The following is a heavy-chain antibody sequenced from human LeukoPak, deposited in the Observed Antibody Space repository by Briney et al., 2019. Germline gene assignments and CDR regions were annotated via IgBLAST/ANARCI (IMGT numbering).Heavy chain of an antibody. CDR3: AKIYDFWSDPDAFDI. V-gene: IGHV3-43*01. CDR1: GFTFDDYT. Sequence: GGSLRLSCAASGFTFDDYTMHWVRQAPGKGLEWVSLISWDGGSTYYADSVKGRFTISRDNSKNTLYLQMNSLRAEDTAVYYCAKIYDFWSDPDAFDIWGQGIMVTVSS. CDR2: ISWDGGST. J-gene: IGHJ3*02. D-gene: IGHD3-3*01.